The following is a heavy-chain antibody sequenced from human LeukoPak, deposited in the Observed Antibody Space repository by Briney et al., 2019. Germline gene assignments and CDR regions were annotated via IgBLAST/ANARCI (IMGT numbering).Heavy chain of an antibody. CDR1: GFSLSDYS. J-gene: IGHJ4*02. V-gene: IGHV3-48*01. CDR2: ITTSSTTI. CDR3: AKDISGYSTPYFDY. Sequence: GGSLRLSCAASGFSLSDYSMNWVRQAPGKGLECISYITTSSTTIHYAESVKGRFTISRDNAKNSLYLQMNSLRAEDTALYYCAKDISGYSTPYFDYWGQGTLVTVSS. D-gene: IGHD5-18*01.